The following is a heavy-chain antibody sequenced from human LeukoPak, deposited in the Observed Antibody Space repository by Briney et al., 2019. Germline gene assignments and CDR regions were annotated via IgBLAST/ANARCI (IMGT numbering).Heavy chain of an antibody. J-gene: IGHJ5*02. Sequence: GGSLRLSCAASGFTFSSDAMSWVRQSPGKGLDWLSSISGRGAATFYADSVKGRFTISRDNSKQTVYLQMNSLRAEDTAVYYCARGAGNWFGPWGQGTLVTVSS. CDR2: ISGRGAAT. V-gene: IGHV3-23*01. CDR3: ARGAGNWFGP. CDR1: GFTFSSDA.